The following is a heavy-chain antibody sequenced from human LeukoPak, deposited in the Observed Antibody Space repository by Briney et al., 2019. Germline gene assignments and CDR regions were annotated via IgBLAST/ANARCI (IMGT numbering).Heavy chain of an antibody. J-gene: IGHJ6*02. Sequence: GGSLRLSCAASGFTFSSYWMNWARQAPGKGLEWVASINHNGNVNYYVDSVKGRFTISRDNAKNSLYLQMSNLRAEATAVYFCARGGGLDVWGQGATVTVSS. CDR1: GFTFSSYW. CDR3: ARGGGLDV. D-gene: IGHD3-16*01. V-gene: IGHV3-7*03. CDR2: INHNGNVN.